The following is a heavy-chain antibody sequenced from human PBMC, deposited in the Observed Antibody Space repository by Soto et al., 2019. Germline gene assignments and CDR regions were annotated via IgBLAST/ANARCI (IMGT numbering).Heavy chain of an antibody. V-gene: IGHV3-23*01. CDR1: GFTCSSYD. CDR2: ILVGGST. CDR3: AKATATGGGAFDI. J-gene: IGHJ3*02. D-gene: IGHD2-8*02. Sequence: SLRLSCAASGFTCSSYDMSWVRQAPGKGLEWVSTILVGGSTYYADSVKGRFTISRDNSKNTLYLQMNSLTAGDTAVYYCAKATATGGGAFDICGQGTMVTVSS.